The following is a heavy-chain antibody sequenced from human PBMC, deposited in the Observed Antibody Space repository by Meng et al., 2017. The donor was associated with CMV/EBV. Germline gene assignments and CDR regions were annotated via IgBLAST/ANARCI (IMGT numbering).Heavy chain of an antibody. J-gene: IGHJ6*02. CDR2: ISGSGDGT. CDR1: GFIFSNYG. D-gene: IGHD3-3*01. CDR3: TRPGIFGVVSGYYYGMDV. V-gene: IGHV3-23*01. Sequence: GGSLRLSCAASGFIFSNYGMTWVRQGPGKRLEWVSAISGSGDGTHFAESVKGRFTISRDNTQNTLYLQMNSLRAEDTAVYYCTRPGIFGVVSGYYYGMDVWGQGTTVTVSS.